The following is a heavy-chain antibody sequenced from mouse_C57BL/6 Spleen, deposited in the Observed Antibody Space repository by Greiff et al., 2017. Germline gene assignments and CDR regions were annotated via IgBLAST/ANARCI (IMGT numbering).Heavy chain of an antibody. CDR1: GYTFTSYW. Sequence: VQLQQSGAELVKPGASVKLSCKASGYTFTSYWMHWVKQRPGRGLEWIGRIDPNSGGTKYNEKFKSKATLTVDKPSSTAYMQLSSLTSEDSAVYYGARRRPNYYGSDYFDYWGQGTTLTVSS. D-gene: IGHD1-1*01. J-gene: IGHJ2*01. CDR2: IDPNSGGT. V-gene: IGHV1-72*01. CDR3: ARRRPNYYGSDYFDY.